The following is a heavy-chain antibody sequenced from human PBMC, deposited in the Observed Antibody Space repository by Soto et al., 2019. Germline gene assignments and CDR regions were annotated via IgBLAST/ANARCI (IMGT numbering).Heavy chain of an antibody. Sequence: SETLSLTCTVPGGSFTGHCRRWVRPPPGKGLEWIGEVSHSGNTKYYPSLRSRVTLSVDSSKNQISLALTSVTAADTAVYYCARAKFESTGWHQFDIWGQGTLVTVS. CDR3: ARAKFESTGWHQFDI. D-gene: IGHD7-27*01. J-gene: IGHJ4*02. CDR2: VSHSGNT. CDR1: GGSFTGHC. V-gene: IGHV4-34*01.